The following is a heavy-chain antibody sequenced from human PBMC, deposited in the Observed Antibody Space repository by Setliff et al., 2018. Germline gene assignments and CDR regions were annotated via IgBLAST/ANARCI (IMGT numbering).Heavy chain of an antibody. Sequence: ASVKVSCKASGYIFTSXXXNVVRQAPGQGLEWMGSISAYNANTNYAQNLQGRVTMTRDTSTSTAYMEVSSLRSEDTAVYFCARDRFYNSWSGTSITAPHDAFDIWGQGTMVTVSS. D-gene: IGHD3-3*01. CDR1: GYIFTSXX. CDR2: ISAYNANT. CDR3: ARDRFYNSWSGTSITAPHDAFDI. V-gene: IGHV1-18*01. J-gene: IGHJ3*02.